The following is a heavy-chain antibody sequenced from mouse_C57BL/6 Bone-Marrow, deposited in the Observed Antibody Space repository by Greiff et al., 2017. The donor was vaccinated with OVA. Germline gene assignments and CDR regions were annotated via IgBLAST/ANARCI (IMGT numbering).Heavy chain of an antibody. CDR1: GFTFSDYG. CDR3: ASEYYGSFDY. Sequence: EVKLVESGGGLVKPGGSLKLSCAASGFTFSDYGMHWVRQAPEKGLEWVAYISSGSSTIYYADTVKGRFTISRDNAKNTLFLQMTSLRSEDTAMYYCASEYYGSFDYWGQGTTLTVSS. CDR2: ISSGSSTI. D-gene: IGHD1-1*01. V-gene: IGHV5-17*01. J-gene: IGHJ2*01.